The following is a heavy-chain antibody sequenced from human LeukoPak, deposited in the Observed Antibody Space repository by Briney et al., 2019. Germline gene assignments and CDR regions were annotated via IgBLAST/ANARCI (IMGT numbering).Heavy chain of an antibody. D-gene: IGHD5-12*01. J-gene: IGHJ4*02. CDR2: ISGSGDTT. CDR3: AKATSTGWAPFDY. V-gene: IGHV3-23*01. Sequence: GGSLRLSCAASGFTFSSYAMSWVRQAPGKGLEWVSAISGSGDTTYYADSVKGRFTLSRDNSKNTLYLQMNSLRAEDTALYFCAKATSTGWAPFDYWGQGTLVSVSS. CDR1: GFTFSSYA.